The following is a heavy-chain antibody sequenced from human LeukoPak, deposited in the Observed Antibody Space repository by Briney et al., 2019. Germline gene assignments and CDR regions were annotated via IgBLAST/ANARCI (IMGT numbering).Heavy chain of an antibody. J-gene: IGHJ5*02. Sequence: GASVKVSCKASGYTFTSYGISWVGHAPGQGLEWRGWISSYNGNTNYAKKLQCRVTMTTDTSTSPAYMELRSLRSDDTAVHSCARAGGGWAYQTPGWEQQLPTRNWFDPWGQGTLVTVSS. CDR1: GYTFTSYG. CDR2: ISSYNGNT. D-gene: IGHD6-13*01. V-gene: IGHV1-18*01. CDR3: ARAGGGWAYQTPGWEQQLPTRNWFDP.